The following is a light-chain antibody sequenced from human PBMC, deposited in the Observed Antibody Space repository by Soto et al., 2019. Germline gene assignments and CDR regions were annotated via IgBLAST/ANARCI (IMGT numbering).Light chain of an antibody. CDR1: QYINSAY. V-gene: IGKV3-20*01. Sequence: EVVLMQSPGTLSLSPGERGTLSCRASQYINSAYLAWYQQKPGQAPRLLIYAAYIRATGIPDRFSGSGSGTDFTLTITRLGPEDFGVYYCQHYDESVVTFGGGTEVEIK. J-gene: IGKJ4*01. CDR3: QHYDESVVT. CDR2: AAY.